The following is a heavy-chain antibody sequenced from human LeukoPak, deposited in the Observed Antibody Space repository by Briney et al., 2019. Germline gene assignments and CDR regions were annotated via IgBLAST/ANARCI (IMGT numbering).Heavy chain of an antibody. Sequence: PSETLSLTCTVSGGSISSSSYSWGWIRQPPGKGLEWIGSIYYSGSTYYNPSLKSRVTISVDTSKNQFSLKLSSVTAADTAVYYCARGSMLLWFGELLYAWFDPWGQGTLVTVSS. CDR1: GGSISSSSYS. CDR2: IYYSGST. CDR3: ARGSMLLWFGELLYAWFDP. J-gene: IGHJ5*02. D-gene: IGHD3-10*01. V-gene: IGHV4-39*01.